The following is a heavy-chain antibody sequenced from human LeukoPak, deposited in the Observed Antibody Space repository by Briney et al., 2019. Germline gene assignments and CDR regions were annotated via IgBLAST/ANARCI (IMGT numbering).Heavy chain of an antibody. CDR1: GFTFSSYS. CDR2: ISGSGSST. V-gene: IGHV3-23*01. J-gene: IGHJ4*02. Sequence: PGGSLRLSCAASGFTFSSYSMSWVRQAPGKGLEWVATISGSGSSTYYADSVKGRFTISRDNSKNTLDLQMNSLRAEDTAVYYCAKAHGERAAADGLLDYWGQGTLVTVSS. CDR3: AKAHGERAAADGLLDY. D-gene: IGHD6-13*01.